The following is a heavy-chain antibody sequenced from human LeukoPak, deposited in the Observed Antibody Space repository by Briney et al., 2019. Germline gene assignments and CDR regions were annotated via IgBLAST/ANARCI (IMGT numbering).Heavy chain of an antibody. J-gene: IGHJ6*03. CDR3: ARDLSNWNQDYYYYYMDV. V-gene: IGHV1-2*02. CDR1: GYTFTGYY. Sequence: ASVKVSCKASGYTFTGYYMHWVRQAPGQGLEWMGWINPNSGGTNYAQKFQGRVTMTRDTSTSTAYMELSRLRSDDTAVYYCARDLSNWNQDYYYYYMDVWGKGTTVTVSS. CDR2: INPNSGGT. D-gene: IGHD1-20*01.